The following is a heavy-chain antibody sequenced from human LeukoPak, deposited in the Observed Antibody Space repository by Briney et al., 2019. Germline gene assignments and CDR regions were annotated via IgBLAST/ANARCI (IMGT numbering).Heavy chain of an antibody. CDR1: GFTFSRYG. V-gene: IGHV3-23*01. CDR2: IRGSGGST. D-gene: IGHD2-21*01. J-gene: IGHJ4*02. CDR3: AKAPVTSCRGAYCYPFDS. Sequence: GGSLRLSCEASGFTFSRYGMSWVRQAPGKGLEWVSAIRGSGGSTYYADSVKGRFTISRDNSKNTLYLQMNSLRAEDAAAYFCAKAPVTSCRGAYCYPFDSWGQGTLVTVSS.